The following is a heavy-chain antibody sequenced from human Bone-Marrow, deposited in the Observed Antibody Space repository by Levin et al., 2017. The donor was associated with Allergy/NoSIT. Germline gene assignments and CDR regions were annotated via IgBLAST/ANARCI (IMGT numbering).Heavy chain of an antibody. CDR1: GVTFSSYT. V-gene: IGHV1-69*13. CDR3: ARSTLGVNVELAYDF. CDR2: IIPIFGTT. Sequence: ASVKVSCKATGVTFSSYTISWVRQAPGQRLEWMGGIIPIFGTTNYAQKFQGRVTITADESTSTAYMELGSLTSNDTGVYYCARSTLGVNVELAYDFWGQGTLVTVSS. D-gene: IGHD5-24*01. J-gene: IGHJ4*02.